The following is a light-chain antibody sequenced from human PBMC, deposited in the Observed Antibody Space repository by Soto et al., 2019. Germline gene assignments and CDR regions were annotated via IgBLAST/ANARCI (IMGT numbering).Light chain of an antibody. CDR3: QTWGTGSWV. CDR2: VNSAGSH. J-gene: IGLJ3*02. CDR1: SGHSSYA. V-gene: IGLV4-69*01. Sequence: QSVLTQSPSASASLGASVKLTCTLSSGHSSYAIAWHQQQPDQGPRFLMKVNSAGSHSKGDGIPDRFSGSSSGAERYLTISSLQSEDEADYYCQTWGTGSWVFGGGTKLTVL.